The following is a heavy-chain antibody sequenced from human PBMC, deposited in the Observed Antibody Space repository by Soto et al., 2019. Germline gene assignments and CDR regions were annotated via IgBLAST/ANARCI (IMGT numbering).Heavy chain of an antibody. Sequence: EVQLVESGGGLVQPGGSLRLSCAASGFTVSSNYMSWVRQAPGKALEWVSVICSCGSTYYADSAKGRFTISRHISKNTXXXXXXXXXXXXXAVYYWARSQADYGDYPLGYWGQGTLVTVSS. J-gene: IGHJ4*02. CDR2: ICSCGST. CDR3: ARSQADYGDYPLGY. CDR1: GFTVSSNY. D-gene: IGHD4-17*01. V-gene: IGHV3-53*04.